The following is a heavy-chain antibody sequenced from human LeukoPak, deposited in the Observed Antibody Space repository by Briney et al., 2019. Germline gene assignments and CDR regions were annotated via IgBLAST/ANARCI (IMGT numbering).Heavy chain of an antibody. D-gene: IGHD1-26*01. V-gene: IGHV3-21*01. Sequence: GGSLRLSCAASGFTFSGYSMNWVRQAPGKGLEWVSSISSSSSYIYYADSVKGRFTISRDNAKNSLYLQMNSLRAEDTAVYYCARRYSGSYGAFDIWRQGTMVTVSS. CDR1: GFTFSGYS. CDR3: ARRYSGSYGAFDI. J-gene: IGHJ3*02. CDR2: ISSSSSYI.